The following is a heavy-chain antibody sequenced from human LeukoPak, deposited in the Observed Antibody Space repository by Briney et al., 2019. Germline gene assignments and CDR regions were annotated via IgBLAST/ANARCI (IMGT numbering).Heavy chain of an antibody. J-gene: IGHJ4*02. D-gene: IGHD4-23*01. CDR2: ISSSGSTI. CDR3: ARDTRTVVTPDYFDY. CDR1: GFIFSSYA. Sequence: PGGSLTLSCAASGFIFSSYAMSWVRQAPGKGLEWVSYISSSGSTIYYADSVRGRFTISRDNAKNSLYLQMNSLRAEDTAVYYCARDTRTVVTPDYFDYWGQGTLVTVSS. V-gene: IGHV3-48*03.